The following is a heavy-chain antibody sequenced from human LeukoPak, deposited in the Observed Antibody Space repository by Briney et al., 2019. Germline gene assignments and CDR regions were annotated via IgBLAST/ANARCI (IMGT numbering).Heavy chain of an antibody. J-gene: IGHJ4*02. D-gene: IGHD3-16*02. Sequence: PSQTLSLTCAVSGGSISSGGYSWSWIRQPPGTGLEWLGYIYHSGSTYYNPSLKSRVTISVDRSKNQFSLKLSSVTAADTAVYYCARARHYDYVWGSYRRRGSYLDYWGQGTLVTVSS. CDR2: IYHSGST. V-gene: IGHV4-30-2*01. CDR1: GGSISSGGYS. CDR3: ARARHYDYVWGSYRRRGSYLDY.